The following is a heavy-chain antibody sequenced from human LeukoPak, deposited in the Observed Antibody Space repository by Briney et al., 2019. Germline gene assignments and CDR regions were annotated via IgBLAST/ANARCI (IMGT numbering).Heavy chain of an antibody. Sequence: GGSLRLSCAASGFTFSSYGMSWVRQAPGKGLEWVSAISGSGGSTYYADSVKGRFTISRDNSKNTLYLQMNSLRAEDTAVYYCAKGVGAHQLEYFQHWGQGTLVTVSS. J-gene: IGHJ1*01. D-gene: IGHD1-26*01. CDR2: ISGSGGST. CDR1: GFTFSSYG. CDR3: AKGVGAHQLEYFQH. V-gene: IGHV3-23*01.